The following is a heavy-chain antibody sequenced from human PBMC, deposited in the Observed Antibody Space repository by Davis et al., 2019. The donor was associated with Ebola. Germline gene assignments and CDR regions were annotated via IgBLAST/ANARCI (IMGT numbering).Heavy chain of an antibody. CDR3: ARSFGVAAVDY. V-gene: IGHV4-59*01. CDR1: GGSISSYY. CDR2: IYYSGST. J-gene: IGHJ4*02. Sequence: PSETLSLTCTVSGGSISSYYWSWIRQPPGKGLEWIGYIYYSGSTNYNPSLKSRVTISVDTSKNQFSLKLSSVTAADTAVYYCARSFGVAAVDYWGQGTLVTVSS. D-gene: IGHD3-3*01.